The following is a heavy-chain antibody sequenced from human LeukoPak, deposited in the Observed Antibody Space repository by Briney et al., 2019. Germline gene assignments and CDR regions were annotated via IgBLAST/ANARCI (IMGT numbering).Heavy chain of an antibody. CDR1: GGSISSYY. D-gene: IGHD7-27*01. J-gene: IGHJ6*02. CDR2: IYYSGST. Sequence: SETLSLTCTVSGGSISSYYWSWIRQPPGKGLEWIGYIYYSGSTNYNPSLKSRVTISVDTSKNQFSLKLSSVTAADTAVYYCARRNQLGIGYYYYGMDVWDQGTTVTVSS. V-gene: IGHV4-59*01. CDR3: ARRNQLGIGYYYYGMDV.